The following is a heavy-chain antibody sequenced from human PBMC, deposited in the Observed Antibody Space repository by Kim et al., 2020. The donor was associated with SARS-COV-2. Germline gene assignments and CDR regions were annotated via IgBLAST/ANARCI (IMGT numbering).Heavy chain of an antibody. CDR3: ARQVPGSGSDY. V-gene: IGHV4-59*08. CDR2: T. Sequence: TNYNPSLRSRVTKSVDTSKNQFALKLSAVTAADTAVYYCARQVPGSGSDYWGQGTLVTVSS. D-gene: IGHD6-19*01. J-gene: IGHJ4*02.